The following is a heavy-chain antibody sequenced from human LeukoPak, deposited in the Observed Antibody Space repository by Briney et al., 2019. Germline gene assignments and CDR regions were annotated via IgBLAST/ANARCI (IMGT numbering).Heavy chain of an antibody. D-gene: IGHD2-2*02. J-gene: IGHJ3*02. Sequence: SETLSLACTVSGGSISSSSYYWGWIRQPPGKGLEWIGSIYYSGSTYYNPSLKSRVTISVDTSKNQFSLKLSSVTAADTAVYYCASGYCSSTSCYTANHDAFDIWGQGTMVTVSS. CDR2: IYYSGST. CDR3: ASGYCSSTSCYTANHDAFDI. CDR1: GGSISSSSYY. V-gene: IGHV4-39*01.